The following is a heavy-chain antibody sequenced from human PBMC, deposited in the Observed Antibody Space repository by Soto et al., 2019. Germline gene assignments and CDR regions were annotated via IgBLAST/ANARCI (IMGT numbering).Heavy chain of an antibody. J-gene: IGHJ6*02. Sequence: EVQLLESGGGLVQPGGSLRLSCAASGFTFSSFAMTWVRQAPGKGLEWVSSLTGSGDSTYYADSVKGRFTISRDNSKNTLYLQMNSLRADDTALYYCAKGTAVTTGDMAYWGQGTTVTVSS. V-gene: IGHV3-23*01. CDR3: AKGTAVTTGDMAY. CDR1: GFTFSSFA. CDR2: LTGSGDST. D-gene: IGHD4-17*01.